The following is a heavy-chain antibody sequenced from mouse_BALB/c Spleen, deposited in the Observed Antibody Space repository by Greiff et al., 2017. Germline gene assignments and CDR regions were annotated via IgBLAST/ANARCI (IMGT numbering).Heavy chain of an antibody. Sequence: QVQLQQSGPGLVAPSQSLSITCTVSGFSLTSYGVHWVRQPPGKGLEWLGVIWAGGSTNYNSALMSRLSISKDNSKSQVFLKMNSLQTDDTAMYYCARDYDYDGRTFAYWGQGTLVTVSA. CDR1: GFSLTSYG. D-gene: IGHD2-4*01. CDR2: IWAGGST. CDR3: ARDYDYDGRTFAY. V-gene: IGHV2-9*02. J-gene: IGHJ3*01.